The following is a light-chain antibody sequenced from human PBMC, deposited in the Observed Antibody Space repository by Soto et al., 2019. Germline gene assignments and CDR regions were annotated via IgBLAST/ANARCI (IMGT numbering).Light chain of an antibody. Sequence: DIQMTQSPSSLSASVGDRATITCRASQSISNYLAWYQQKPGKVPKLLIYAASTLQSGIPSRFSGSGSGTEFTLTISSLQPEDVATYYCQKYNSAPLTFGQGTKVEIK. J-gene: IGKJ1*01. CDR3: QKYNSAPLT. V-gene: IGKV1-27*01. CDR1: QSISNY. CDR2: AAS.